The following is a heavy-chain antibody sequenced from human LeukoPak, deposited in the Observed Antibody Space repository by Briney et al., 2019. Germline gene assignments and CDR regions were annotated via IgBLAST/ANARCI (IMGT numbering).Heavy chain of an antibody. D-gene: IGHD6-13*01. V-gene: IGHV4-59*01. J-gene: IGHJ4*02. Sequence: TSETLSLTCTVSGGSINSYYWSWIRQPPGKGLEWIGYIYYSGSTNYNPSLKSRVTISVDTSKNQFSLKLSSVTAADTAVYYCARVMNHWYGSSWYVIDYWGQGTLVTVSS. CDR3: ARVMNHWYGSSWYVIDY. CDR1: GGSINSYY. CDR2: IYYSGST.